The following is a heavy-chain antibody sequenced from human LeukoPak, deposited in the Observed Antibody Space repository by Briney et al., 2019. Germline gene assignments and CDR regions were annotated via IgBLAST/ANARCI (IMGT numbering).Heavy chain of an antibody. Sequence: VAPVKVSCKASGYTFTSYGISWVRQAPGQGLEWMGWISAYNGNTNYAQKLQGRVTMTTDTSTSTAYMELRSLRSDDTAVYYCARDRTFTIFGVVTPDYWGQGTLVTVSS. CDR1: GYTFTSYG. CDR3: ARDRTFTIFGVVTPDY. CDR2: ISAYNGNT. V-gene: IGHV1-18*01. J-gene: IGHJ4*02. D-gene: IGHD3-3*01.